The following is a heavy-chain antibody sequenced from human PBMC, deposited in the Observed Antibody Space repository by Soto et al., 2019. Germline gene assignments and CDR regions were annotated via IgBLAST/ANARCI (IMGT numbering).Heavy chain of an antibody. CDR2: IYPGDSDT. V-gene: IGHV5-51*01. CDR3: ARDLKWSKRQNNYYYYGMDV. CDR1: GYSFTSYW. Sequence: PGESLKISCKGSGYSFTSYWIGWVRQMPGKGLEWMGIIYPGDSDTRYSPSFQGQVTISADKSISTAYLQWSSLKASDTAMYYCARDLKWSKRQNNYYYYGMDVWGQGTTVTVSS. D-gene: IGHD2-15*01. J-gene: IGHJ6*02.